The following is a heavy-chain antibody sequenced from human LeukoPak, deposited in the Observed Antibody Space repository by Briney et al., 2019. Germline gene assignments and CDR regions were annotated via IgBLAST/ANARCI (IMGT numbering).Heavy chain of an antibody. Sequence: PSETLSLTCTVSGGSISSYYWTWIWQPPGKGLEWIGYIFYSGSTYYNPSLKSRVTISLNTSKNQFSLRLASVTAADTAVYFCARIPAAGSMGWFDPWGQGTLVTVSS. CDR1: GGSISSYY. D-gene: IGHD6-13*01. V-gene: IGHV4-59*01. CDR3: ARIPAAGSMGWFDP. J-gene: IGHJ5*02. CDR2: IFYSGST.